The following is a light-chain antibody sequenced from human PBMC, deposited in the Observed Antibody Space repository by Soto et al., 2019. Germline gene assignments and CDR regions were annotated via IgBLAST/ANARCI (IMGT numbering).Light chain of an antibody. CDR1: SSDVGAYIF. CDR3: SSYTTTNALV. V-gene: IGLV2-8*01. Sequence: QSALTQPPSASGSPGQSVTISCTGTSSDVGAYIFVSWYQQHPGKAPKLMVYDVNRRPPGVPDRFFGSKSGNTASLTVSGLQAEDEADYYCSSYTTTNALVFGGGTKLTVL. CDR2: DVN. J-gene: IGLJ3*02.